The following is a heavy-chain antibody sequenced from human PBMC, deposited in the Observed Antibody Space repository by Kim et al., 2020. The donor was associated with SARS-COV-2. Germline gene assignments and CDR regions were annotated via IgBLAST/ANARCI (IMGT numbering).Heavy chain of an antibody. CDR3: ARLIAVAGTRAFDI. D-gene: IGHD6-19*01. J-gene: IGHJ3*02. CDR1: GGSISSSSYY. Sequence: SETLSLTCTVSGGSISSSSYYWGWIRQPPGKGLEWIGSIYYSGSTYYNPSLKSRVTISVDTSKNQFSLKLSSVTAADTAVYYCARLIAVAGTRAFDIWGQGTMVTVS. V-gene: IGHV4-39*01. CDR2: IYYSGST.